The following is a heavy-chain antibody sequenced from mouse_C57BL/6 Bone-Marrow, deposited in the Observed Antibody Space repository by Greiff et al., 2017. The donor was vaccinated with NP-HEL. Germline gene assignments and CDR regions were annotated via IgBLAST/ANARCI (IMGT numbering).Heavy chain of an antibody. CDR1: GFTFSSYG. D-gene: IGHD1-1*01. Sequence: EVKLMESGGDLVKPGGSLKLSCAASGFTFSSYGMSWVRQTPDKRLEWVATISSGGSYTYYPDSVKGRFTISRDNAKNTLYLQMSSLKSEDTAMYYCAIHRATVVAPWFDVWGTGTTVTVAS. CDR2: ISSGGSYT. J-gene: IGHJ1*03. CDR3: AIHRATVVAPWFDV. V-gene: IGHV5-6*01.